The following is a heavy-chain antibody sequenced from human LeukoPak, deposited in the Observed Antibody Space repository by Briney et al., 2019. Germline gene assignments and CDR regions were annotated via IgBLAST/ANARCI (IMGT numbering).Heavy chain of an antibody. J-gene: IGHJ5*02. D-gene: IGHD2-2*01. Sequence: SDTLSLTCTVSGGSISSYYWSWLRQPPGKGLEWIGYIYYSGSTNYNPSLKSRVHISVDTSKNHFSLKLSSVTAADTAVYYCAGIIVVVPAGLFDPWGQGTLVSVPS. CDR3: AGIIVVVPAGLFDP. V-gene: IGHV4-59*07. CDR2: IYYSGST. CDR1: GGSISSYY.